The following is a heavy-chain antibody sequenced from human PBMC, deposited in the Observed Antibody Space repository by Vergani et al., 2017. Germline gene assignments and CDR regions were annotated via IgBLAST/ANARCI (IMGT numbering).Heavy chain of an antibody. CDR3: AKGPWAVAGTGFDY. CDR1: QFTFSSYG. D-gene: IGHD6-19*01. CDR2: ISYDGSNK. J-gene: IGHJ4*02. V-gene: IGHV3-30*18. Sequence: HVHLVESGGGVVQPGRSLRLSCAASQFTFSSYGMHWVRQAPGKGLEWVAVISYDGSNKYYADSVKGRFTISRDNSKNTLYLQMNSLRAEDTAVYYCAKGPWAVAGTGFDYWGQGTLVTVSS.